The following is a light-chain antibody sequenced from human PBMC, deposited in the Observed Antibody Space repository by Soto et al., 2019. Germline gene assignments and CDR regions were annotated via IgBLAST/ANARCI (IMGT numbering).Light chain of an antibody. CDR2: AAS. V-gene: IGKV1-6*01. Sequence: SQDIRSALGWYQQNPGTVPKLLIYAASTLQSGVPSRFSGSRSGRDFTLTFGILQAEECPTYYRLVSYLYFWGFGHGTKVDLK. J-gene: IGKJ1*01. CDR3: LVSYLYFWG. CDR1: QDIRSA.